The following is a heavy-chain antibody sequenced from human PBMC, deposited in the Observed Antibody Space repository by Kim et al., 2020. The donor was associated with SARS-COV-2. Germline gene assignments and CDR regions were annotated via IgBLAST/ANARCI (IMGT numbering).Heavy chain of an antibody. CDR2: VSAGGDGT. D-gene: IGHD3-16*02. Sequence: GGSLRLSCAASGFTFTSYAMTWVRQAPGKGLEWVSSVSAGGDGTYHADSVKGRFTISRDNSKNTLYLQMNSLRAEDTAVYYCATRGRYSDFWGQGTLVTVSS. CDR3: ATRGRYSDF. V-gene: IGHV3-23*01. CDR1: GFTFTSYA. J-gene: IGHJ4*02.